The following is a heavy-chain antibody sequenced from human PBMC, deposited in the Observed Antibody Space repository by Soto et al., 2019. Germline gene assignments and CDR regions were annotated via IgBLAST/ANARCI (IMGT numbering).Heavy chain of an antibody. J-gene: IGHJ4*02. D-gene: IGHD5-12*01. CDR3: ARGIYLN. CDR2: ISSSSGTI. V-gene: IGHV3-21*01. Sequence: GGSLRLSCAASGFTFNIYSMTWVRQAPGKGLEWVSSISSSSGTIYYADSVKGRFTISRDNAKNSLYLQMNSLSAEDTAVYYCARGIYLNWGQGTLVTVSS. CDR1: GFTFNIYS.